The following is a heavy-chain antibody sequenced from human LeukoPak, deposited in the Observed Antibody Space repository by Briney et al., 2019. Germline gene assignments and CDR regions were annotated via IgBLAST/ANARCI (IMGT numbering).Heavy chain of an antibody. CDR1: GYSISSGYY. J-gene: IGHJ4*02. CDR2: IYHSGST. CDR3: ARGGRRDGYSLRY. V-gene: IGHV4-38-2*02. Sequence: PSETLSLTCTVSGYSISSGYYWGWIRQPPGKGLEWIGSIYHSGSTYYNPSLKSRVTISVDTSKNQFSLKLSSVTAADTAVYYCARGGRRDGYSLRYWGQGTLVTVSS. D-gene: IGHD5-24*01.